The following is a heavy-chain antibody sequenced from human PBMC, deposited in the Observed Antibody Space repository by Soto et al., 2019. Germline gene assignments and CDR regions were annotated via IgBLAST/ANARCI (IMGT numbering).Heavy chain of an antibody. Sequence: QVQLLQSGAEVRRPGASVRVSCKASGYTFANYDVSWVRQAAGQGLEWMGWMIPATGMTKTTYLPEVRDRVTMTWDTSLATAYLDVHTLTSDDTAVYYCARGGTAGYDFWSNPRGDWLTSWGQGTLVVVSS. CDR2: MIPATGMTKT. CDR1: GYTFANYD. V-gene: IGHV1-8*01. CDR3: ARGGTAGYDFWSNPRGDWLTS. D-gene: IGHD3-3*01. J-gene: IGHJ5*01.